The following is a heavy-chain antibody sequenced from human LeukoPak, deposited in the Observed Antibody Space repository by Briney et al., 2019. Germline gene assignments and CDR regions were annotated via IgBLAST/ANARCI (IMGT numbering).Heavy chain of an antibody. CDR2: ISSTGDT. Sequence: HSETLSLTCTVSGGSISSYYWSWIRQPAGKGLEWIGRISSTGDTNYNPSLKSRVTMSVDTSKNQFSLKLSALTAADTAVYYCARGVSGSYRWFDPWGQGTLVTVSS. D-gene: IGHD3-10*01. V-gene: IGHV4-4*07. CDR1: GGSISSYY. CDR3: ARGVSGSYRWFDP. J-gene: IGHJ5*02.